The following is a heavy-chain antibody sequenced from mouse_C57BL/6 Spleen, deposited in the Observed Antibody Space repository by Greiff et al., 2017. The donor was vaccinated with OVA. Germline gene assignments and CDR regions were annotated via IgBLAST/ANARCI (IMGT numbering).Heavy chain of an antibody. CDR1: GFTFSDYG. Sequence: EVMLVESGGGLVKPGGSLKLSCAASGFTFSDYGMHWVRQAPEKGLEWVAYISSGSSTIYYADTVKGRLTISRDNAKNTLFLQMTSLRSEDTAMYYCARQEDGYYWYFDVWGTGTTVTVSS. V-gene: IGHV5-17*01. J-gene: IGHJ1*03. CDR2: ISSGSSTI. CDR3: ARQEDGYYWYFDV. D-gene: IGHD2-3*01.